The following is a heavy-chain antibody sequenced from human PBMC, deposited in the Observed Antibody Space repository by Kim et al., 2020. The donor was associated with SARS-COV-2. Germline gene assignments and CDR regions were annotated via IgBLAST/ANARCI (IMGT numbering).Heavy chain of an antibody. CDR3: ARGSDYDSSGYLLDAFDI. CDR2: INHSGST. V-gene: IGHV4-34*01. Sequence: SETLSLTCAVYGGSFSGYYWSRIRQPPGKGLEWIGEINHSGSTNYNPSLKSRVTISVDTSKNQFSLKLSSVTAADTAVYYCARGSDYDSSGYLLDAFDIWGQGTMVTVSS. J-gene: IGHJ3*02. CDR1: GGSFSGYY. D-gene: IGHD3-22*01.